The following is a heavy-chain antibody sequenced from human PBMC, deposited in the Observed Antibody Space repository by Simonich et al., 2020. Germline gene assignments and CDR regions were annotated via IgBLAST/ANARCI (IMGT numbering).Heavy chain of an antibody. J-gene: IGHJ3*02. CDR3: ARDPVVPAAIRNAFDI. CDR1: GYTFTGYY. CDR2: SNPNSGGT. D-gene: IGHD2-2*01. Sequence: QVQLVQSGAEVKKPGASVKVSCKASGYTFTGYYMHWVRQAPGQGLEWMERSNPNSGGTNYAQKFQGRVTMTRDTSISTAYMELSRLRSDDTAVYYCARDPVVPAAIRNAFDIWGQGTMVTVSS. V-gene: IGHV1-2*02.